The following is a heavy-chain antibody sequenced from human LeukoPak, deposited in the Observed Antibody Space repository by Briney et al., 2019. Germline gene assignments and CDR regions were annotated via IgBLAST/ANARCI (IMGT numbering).Heavy chain of an antibody. V-gene: IGHV3-23*01. J-gene: IGHJ4*02. CDR1: GFTFGSYA. D-gene: IGHD4-17*01. CDR3: ATTGVTTGFEY. CDR2: ISGVRSHT. Sequence: GGSLRLSCAASGFTFGSYAMTWVRQAPGKGLEWVSAISGVRSHTYCADSVKGRFTISRDNSKNTLFLLMNSLRVEDTAVYYCATTGVTTGFEYWGQGSLVTVSS.